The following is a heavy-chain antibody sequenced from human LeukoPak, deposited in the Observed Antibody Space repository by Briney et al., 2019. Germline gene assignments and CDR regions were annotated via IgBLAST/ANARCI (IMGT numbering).Heavy chain of an antibody. J-gene: IGHJ5*02. CDR3: AKAPYGPGSYNWFDP. CDR1: GFIFDDYA. D-gene: IGHD3-10*01. CDR2: ISWNSGSI. Sequence: GGSLRLSCAASGFIFDDYAMHWVRQAPGKGLEWVSGISWNSGSIGYADSVKGRFTISRDNAKNSLYLQMNSLRAEDTALYYCAKAPYGPGSYNWFDPWGQGTLVTVSS. V-gene: IGHV3-9*01.